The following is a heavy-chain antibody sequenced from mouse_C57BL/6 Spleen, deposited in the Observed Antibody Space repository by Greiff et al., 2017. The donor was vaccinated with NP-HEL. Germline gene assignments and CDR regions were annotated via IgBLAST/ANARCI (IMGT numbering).Heavy chain of an antibody. V-gene: IGHV1-15*01. D-gene: IGHD1-1*01. CDR3: TNYYGSRAFAY. J-gene: IGHJ3*01. CDR1: GYTFTDYE. Sequence: VQLVESGAELVRPGASVTLSCKASGYTFTDYEMHWVKQTPVHGLEWIGAIDPETGGTAYNQKFKGKAILTADKSSSTAYMELRSLTSEDSAVYYCTNYYGSRAFAYWGQGTLVTVSA. CDR2: IDPETGGT.